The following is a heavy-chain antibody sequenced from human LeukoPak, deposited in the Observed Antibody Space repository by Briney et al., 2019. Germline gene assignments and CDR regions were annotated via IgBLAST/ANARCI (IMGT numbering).Heavy chain of an antibody. Sequence: PGGSLRLSCAASGFTFSSYSMNWVRQAPGKGLEWVSTISASGDRTYYADSVKGRFTISRDNSKNTLYLQLNSLRAEDAAVFYCARELEWLGKYYFDYWGQGTLVTVSS. D-gene: IGHD3-10*01. CDR1: GFTFSSYS. CDR3: ARELEWLGKYYFDY. CDR2: ISASGDRT. J-gene: IGHJ4*02. V-gene: IGHV3-23*01.